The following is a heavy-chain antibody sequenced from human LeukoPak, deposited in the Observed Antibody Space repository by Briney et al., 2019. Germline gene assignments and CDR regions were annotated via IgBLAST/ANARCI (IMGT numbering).Heavy chain of an antibody. D-gene: IGHD4-17*01. CDR1: GFTFSSYW. Sequence: GGSLRLSCAPSGFTFSSYWMHWVRQAPGKGLVWVSRISSDGASTSYADSVKGRFTISRDNAKNTLYLQMNSLRAEDTAVYYCARVHYGDYVDYWGQGTLDTVSS. CDR2: ISSDGAST. J-gene: IGHJ4*02. CDR3: ARVHYGDYVDY. V-gene: IGHV3-74*01.